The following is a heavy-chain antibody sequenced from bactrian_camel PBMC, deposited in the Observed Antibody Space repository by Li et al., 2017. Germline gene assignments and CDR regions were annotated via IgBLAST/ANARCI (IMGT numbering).Heavy chain of an antibody. Sequence: DVQLVESGGGLVQPGGSLRLSCAASGFVFRSHVMTWVRQAPGKGLEWVSQVHTSQGTTYYADSVKGRFTISRDNARNTVYLQIDRLSPDDTAVYYCATVGPDGTNNFRYWGRGTQVTVS. CDR2: VHTSQGTT. D-gene: IGHD6*01. CDR1: GFVFRSHV. J-gene: IGHJ6*01. CDR3: ATVGPDGTNNFRY. V-gene: IGHV3S35*01.